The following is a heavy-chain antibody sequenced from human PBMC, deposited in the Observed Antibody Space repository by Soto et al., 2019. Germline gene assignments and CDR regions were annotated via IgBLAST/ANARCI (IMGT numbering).Heavy chain of an antibody. J-gene: IGHJ4*02. CDR2: INAGNGNT. CDR1: GYTFTSYA. D-gene: IGHD3-10*01. Sequence: QVQLVQSGAEVKKPGASVKVSCKASGYTFTSYAIHWVRQAPGQRLEWMGWINAGNGNTKYSQKFQGRVTITRDTSASTAYMELSSLRFEDMTVYYGARGLGGPGSYSDYWGQGTLVTVSS. CDR3: ARGLGGPGSYSDY. V-gene: IGHV1-3*01.